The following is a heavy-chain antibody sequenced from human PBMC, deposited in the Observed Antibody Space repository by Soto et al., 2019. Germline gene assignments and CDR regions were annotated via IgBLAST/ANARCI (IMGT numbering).Heavy chain of an antibody. V-gene: IGHV1-2*02. CDR3: AREDTAMGRSDY. J-gene: IGHJ4*02. Sequence: WASVKVSCKASGYTFTGYYMHWVRQAPGQGLEWMGWINPNSGGTNYAQKFQGRVTMTRDTSISTAYMELSRLRSDDTAVYYCAREDTAMGRSDYWGQGTLVTVSS. CDR1: GYTFTGYY. CDR2: INPNSGGT. D-gene: IGHD5-18*01.